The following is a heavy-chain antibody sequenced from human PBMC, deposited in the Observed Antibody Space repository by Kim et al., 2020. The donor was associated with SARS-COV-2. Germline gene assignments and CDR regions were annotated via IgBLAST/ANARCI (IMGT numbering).Heavy chain of an antibody. D-gene: IGHD2-15*01. CDR2: LSGGGDST. J-gene: IGHJ4*02. CDR1: GFTFSSYA. V-gene: IGHV3-23*01. CDR3: AKDSWVSVVNLNPFDF. Sequence: GGSLRLSCAASGFTFSSYAMSWVRQAPGKGLEWVSTLSGGGDSTYYADSVKGRFTISRDNSKNTLYLQMNSLRAEDTAVYYCAKDSWVSVVNLNPFDFWGQGTLVTVSS.